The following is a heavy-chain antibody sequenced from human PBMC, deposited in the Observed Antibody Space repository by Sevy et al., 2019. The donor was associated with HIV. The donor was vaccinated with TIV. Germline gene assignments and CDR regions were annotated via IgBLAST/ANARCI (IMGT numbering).Heavy chain of an antibody. CDR2: ISSSSSYI. CDR3: ARERVLLWFGEFNGPHAFDI. Sequence: GGSLRLSCAASGFTFSSYSMNWVRQAPGKGLEWVSSISSSSSYIYYADSVKGRFTISRDNAKNSLYLQMNSLRAEDTAVYYCARERVLLWFGEFNGPHAFDIWGQGTMVTVSS. CDR1: GFTFSSYS. D-gene: IGHD3-10*01. V-gene: IGHV3-21*01. J-gene: IGHJ3*02.